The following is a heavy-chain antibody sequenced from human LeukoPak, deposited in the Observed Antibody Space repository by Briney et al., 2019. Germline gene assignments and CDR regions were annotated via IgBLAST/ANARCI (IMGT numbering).Heavy chain of an antibody. D-gene: IGHD3-16*01. Sequence: GGSLRLSCATSGFTFSSYEMNWVRQAPGKGLELVSYISSSGTTIYYADSVKGRFTISRDNARNSLYLQMNSLRAEDTAVYYCARGSWGTDYWGQGTLVTVSS. CDR2: ISSSGTTI. CDR1: GFTFSSYE. V-gene: IGHV3-48*03. J-gene: IGHJ4*02. CDR3: ARGSWGTDY.